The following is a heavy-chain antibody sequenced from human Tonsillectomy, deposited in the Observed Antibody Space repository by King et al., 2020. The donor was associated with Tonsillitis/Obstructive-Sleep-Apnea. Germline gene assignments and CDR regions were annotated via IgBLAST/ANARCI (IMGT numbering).Heavy chain of an antibody. Sequence: VQLVESGAEMKKPGASVRVSCKASGYTFTNYDITWVRQAPGQGLEWMGWSRPYDGDTNYAQKLQGRVTMTSDTSTTTAYMELRSLRSDDTAVYYCARDYYDSSGSYHGYFQHWGQGTLVTVSS. CDR3: ARDYYDSSGSYHGYFQH. D-gene: IGHD3-22*01. CDR1: GYTFTNYD. J-gene: IGHJ1*01. CDR2: SRPYDGDT. V-gene: IGHV1-18*01.